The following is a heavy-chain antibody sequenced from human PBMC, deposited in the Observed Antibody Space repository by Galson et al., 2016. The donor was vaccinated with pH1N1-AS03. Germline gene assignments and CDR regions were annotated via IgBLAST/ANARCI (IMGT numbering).Heavy chain of an antibody. CDR2: IGKGRGII. V-gene: IGHV3-48*02. J-gene: IGHJ6*02. CDR1: GFTFSSYR. D-gene: IGHD5-12*01. CDR3: AREHNGHDPRCLYGMDV. Sequence: SLRLSCAASGFTFSSYRMNWVRHAPGKGLEWVSYIGKGRGIIYYADSVRGRFTISRDDANNSLYLQMHSLRDKDTAVYYCAREHNGHDPRCLYGMDVGGQGTTVIVSS.